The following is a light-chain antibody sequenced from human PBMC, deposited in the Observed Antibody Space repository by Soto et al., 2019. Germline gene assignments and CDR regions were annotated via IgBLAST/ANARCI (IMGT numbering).Light chain of an antibody. CDR2: EAS. V-gene: IGKV1-5*01. Sequence: DIQMTQSPATLSASVGDSVTIPCRASRTISGWLTWFQQRPGRAPRRLIYEASSLESGVPARFSGSGSGTEFTLTISGLQPEDFATYYCKQLNSYPITFGQGTRLEIK. CDR3: KQLNSYPIT. CDR1: RTISGW. J-gene: IGKJ5*01.